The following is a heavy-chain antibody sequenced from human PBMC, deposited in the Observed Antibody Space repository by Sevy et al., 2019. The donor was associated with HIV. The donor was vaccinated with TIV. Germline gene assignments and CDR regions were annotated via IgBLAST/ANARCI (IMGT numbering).Heavy chain of an antibody. CDR1: GYTFTSYG. CDR3: ARIERSVCGTCSPYGMDV. J-gene: IGHJ6*02. Sequence: ASVKVSCKASGYTFTSYGISWVRQAPGQGLEWVGWIGANNGNTNYAQKVQGRVTMTTDTSTSTAYMELRSLRSDDTAVYYCARIERSVCGTCSPYGMDVWGQGTTVTVS. D-gene: IGHD2-15*01. V-gene: IGHV1-18*01. CDR2: IGANNGNT.